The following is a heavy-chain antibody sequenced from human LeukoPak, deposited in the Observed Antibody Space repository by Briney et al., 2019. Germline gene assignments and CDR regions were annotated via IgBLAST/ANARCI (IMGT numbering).Heavy chain of an antibody. CDR1: GSTFSSYA. J-gene: IGHJ4*02. V-gene: IGHV1-69*04. CDR3: ARGLHSGIFGLGDY. CDR2: IIPILGIA. Sequence: SVKVSCKASGSTFSSYAISWVRQAPGQGPEWMGRIIPILGIANYAQKFQGRVTITADKSTSTAYMELSSLRSEDTAVYYCARGLHSGIFGLGDYWGQGTLVTVSS. D-gene: IGHD3-3*01.